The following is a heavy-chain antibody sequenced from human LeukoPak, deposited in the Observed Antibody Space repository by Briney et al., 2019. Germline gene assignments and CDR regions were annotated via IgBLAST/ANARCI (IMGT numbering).Heavy chain of an antibody. CDR1: GLTFSSYG. CDR3: ARAAYKKYSSGWYFFDY. CDR2: IWYDGSNE. D-gene: IGHD6-19*01. V-gene: IGHV3-33*01. Sequence: GRSLRLSCAASGLTFSSYGMHWVRQAPGKGLEWVAVIWYDGSNEYYADSVKGRFTISRDNSKNTLYLQMNSLRAEDTAVYYCARAAYKKYSSGWYFFDYWGQGTLVTVSS. J-gene: IGHJ4*02.